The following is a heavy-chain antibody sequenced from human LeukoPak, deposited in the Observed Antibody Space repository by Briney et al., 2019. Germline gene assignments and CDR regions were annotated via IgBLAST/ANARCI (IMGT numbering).Heavy chain of an antibody. CDR2: ISSSSDYI. V-gene: IGHV3-21*01. J-gene: IGHJ5*02. CDR1: GFTFSDYY. D-gene: IGHD2/OR15-2a*01. CDR3: ARGKTSQNIVTRKTYNWFDP. Sequence: GGSLRLSCAASGFTFSDYYMNWVRQAPGKGLEWVSSISSSSDYIYYADSVKGRFTISRDNAKNSLYLQMKSLRAEDTAVYYCARGKTSQNIVTRKTYNWFDPWGQGTLVTVSS.